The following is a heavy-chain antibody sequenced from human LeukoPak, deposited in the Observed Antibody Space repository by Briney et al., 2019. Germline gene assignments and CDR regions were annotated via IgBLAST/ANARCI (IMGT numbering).Heavy chain of an antibody. CDR3: ASGTWIHYFNS. CDR2: IYHSGRT. D-gene: IGHD1-26*01. Sequence: SETLSLTCTVSGDFISNGYYWGWIRQPPGKGLEWIGSIYHSGRTYYNPSLKSRVTISVDTSKNQFSLRLSSMTASDTAVYYCASGTWIHYFNSWGQGALVTVSS. V-gene: IGHV4-38-2*02. CDR1: GDFISNGYY. J-gene: IGHJ4*02.